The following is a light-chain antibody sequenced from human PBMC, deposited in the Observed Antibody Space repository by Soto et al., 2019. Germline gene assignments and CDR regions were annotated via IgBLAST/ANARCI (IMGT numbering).Light chain of an antibody. J-gene: IGKJ1*01. CDR1: ETVTSDY. CDR3: HQYGTSPWT. CDR2: GAS. Sequence: EVVLTQSPGTLSLSPGERATLSCRASETVTSDYLAWHQQKPGQAPRLLFYGASRRAAGIPDRFSGSGSGTDFTLIISRLEPEDFVVYYCHQYGTSPWTFGQGTKVEIK. V-gene: IGKV3-20*01.